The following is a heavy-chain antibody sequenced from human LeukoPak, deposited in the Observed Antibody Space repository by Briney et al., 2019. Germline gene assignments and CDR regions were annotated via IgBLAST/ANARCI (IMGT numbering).Heavy chain of an antibody. CDR2: INPNSGGT. J-gene: IGHJ4*02. CDR1: GYTSTVYS. CDR3: VKEGIAAGS. Sequence: ASVNVSCKSSGYTSTVYSMHWVRQAPGQGLEWMGWINPNSGGTNYAPKFQGRVTMTRDTSISTAYMELSSLRSDDTAVYYCVKEGIAAGSWGQGTLVIVSS. V-gene: IGHV1-2*02. D-gene: IGHD6-13*01.